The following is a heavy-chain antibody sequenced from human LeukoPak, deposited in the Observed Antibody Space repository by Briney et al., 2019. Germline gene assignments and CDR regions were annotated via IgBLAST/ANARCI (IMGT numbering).Heavy chain of an antibody. D-gene: IGHD4-17*01. J-gene: IGHJ4*02. Sequence: SETLSLTCTVSGGSISSSSYYWGWIRQPPGKGLEWIGSIYYSGSTYYNPSLKSRVTISVDTSKNQFSLKLSSVTAADTAVYYCAREYGDFDYWGQGTLVTVSS. CDR1: GGSISSSSYY. V-gene: IGHV4-39*02. CDR2: IYYSGST. CDR3: AREYGDFDY.